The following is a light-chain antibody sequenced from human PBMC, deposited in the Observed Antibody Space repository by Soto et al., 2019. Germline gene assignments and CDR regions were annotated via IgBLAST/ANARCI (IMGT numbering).Light chain of an antibody. V-gene: IGKV1-39*01. Sequence: DIQMTQSPSSLSASVGDRFTITCRASQGISNYLAWYQQKPGKVPKLLIYGASSLQVGVPSRFIGSGSGTDFTLTITSLQPEDFATYYCQQSYSFLSFAGGTKVDIK. J-gene: IGKJ4*01. CDR1: QGISNY. CDR3: QQSYSFLS. CDR2: GAS.